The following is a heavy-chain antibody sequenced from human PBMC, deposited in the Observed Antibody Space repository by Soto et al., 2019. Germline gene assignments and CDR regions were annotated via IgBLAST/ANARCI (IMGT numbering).Heavy chain of an antibody. J-gene: IGHJ5*02. CDR1: GGSISSYY. D-gene: IGHD3-22*01. Sequence: SETLSLTCTVSGGSISSYYWSWIRQPPGKGLEWIGYIYYSGSTNYNPSLKSRVTISVDTSKNQFSLKLSSVTAADTAVYHCTRDRYYYDSSGYYSNWFDPWGQGTLVTVSS. CDR2: IYYSGST. CDR3: TRDRYYYDSSGYYSNWFDP. V-gene: IGHV4-59*01.